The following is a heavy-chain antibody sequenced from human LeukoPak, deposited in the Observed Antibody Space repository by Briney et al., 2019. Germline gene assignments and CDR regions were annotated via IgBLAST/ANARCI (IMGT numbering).Heavy chain of an antibody. V-gene: IGHV4-31*03. J-gene: IGHJ3*02. CDR1: GGSISSGGYY. Sequence: PSETLSLTCTVSGGSISSGGYYWSWIRQHPGKGLEWIGYIYYSGSTYYNPSLKSRVTISVDTSKNQFSLKLSSVTAADTAVHYCARGPLYCSSTSCKEDAFDIWGQGTMVTVSS. CDR3: ARGPLYCSSTSCKEDAFDI. CDR2: IYYSGST. D-gene: IGHD2-2*01.